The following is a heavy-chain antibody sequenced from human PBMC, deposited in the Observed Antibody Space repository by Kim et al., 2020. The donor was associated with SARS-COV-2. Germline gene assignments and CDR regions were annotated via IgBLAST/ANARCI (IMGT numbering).Heavy chain of an antibody. CDR3: ARETVVAATYFDY. D-gene: IGHD2-15*01. J-gene: IGHJ4*02. CDR1: GFTFSSYA. Sequence: GGSLRLSCAASGFTFSSYAMHWVRQAPGKGLEWVAVISYDGSNKYYADSVKGRFTIYRDNSKNTLYLQMNSLRAEDTAVYYCARETVVAATYFDYWGQGTLVTVSS. V-gene: IGHV3-30*04. CDR2: ISYDGSNK.